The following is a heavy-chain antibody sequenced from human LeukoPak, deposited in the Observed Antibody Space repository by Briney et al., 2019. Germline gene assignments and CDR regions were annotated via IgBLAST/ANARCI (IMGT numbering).Heavy chain of an antibody. CDR2: IIPIFGTA. CDR1: GGTFGSYA. Sequence: ASVKVSCKASGGTFGSYAISWVRQAPGQGLEWMGGIIPIFGTANYAQKFQGRVTITADESTSTAYMELSSLRSEDTAVYYCARSGYSYGYLYRLPFDYWGQGTLVTVSS. V-gene: IGHV1-69*01. D-gene: IGHD5-18*01. J-gene: IGHJ4*02. CDR3: ARSGYSYGYLYRLPFDY.